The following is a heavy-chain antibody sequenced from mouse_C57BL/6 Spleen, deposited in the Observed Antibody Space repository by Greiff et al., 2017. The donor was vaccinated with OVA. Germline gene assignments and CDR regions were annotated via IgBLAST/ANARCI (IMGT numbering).Heavy chain of an antibody. Sequence: EVKLQESGPELVKPGASVKIPCKASGYTFTDYNMDWVKQSHGKSLEWIGDINPNNGGTIYNQKFKGKATLTVDKSSSTAYMELRSLTSEDTAVYYCARSGDYGGYYYAMDYWGQGTSVTVSS. J-gene: IGHJ4*01. CDR2: INPNNGGT. CDR1: GYTFTDYN. V-gene: IGHV1-18*01. CDR3: ARSGDYGGYYYAMDY. D-gene: IGHD2-4*01.